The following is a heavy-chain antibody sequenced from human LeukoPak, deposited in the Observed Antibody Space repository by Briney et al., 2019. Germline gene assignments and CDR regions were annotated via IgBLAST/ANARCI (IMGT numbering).Heavy chain of an antibody. V-gene: IGHV1-69*10. Sequence: SVEVSCKASGGTFSSYAISWVRQAPGQGLEWMGGIIPIFGIANYRQKFQGRVTITTDRSTSTAYMEMSSLSSEDTAVYYCAGDQAQFGDYLDNDGFDIWGQGTMITVSS. CDR1: GGTFSSYA. CDR2: IIPIFGIA. CDR3: AGDQAQFGDYLDNDGFDI. J-gene: IGHJ3*02. D-gene: IGHD4-17*01.